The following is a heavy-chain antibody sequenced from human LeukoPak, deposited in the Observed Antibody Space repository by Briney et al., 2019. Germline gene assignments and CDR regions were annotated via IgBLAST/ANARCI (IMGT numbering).Heavy chain of an antibody. D-gene: IGHD3-22*01. J-gene: IGHJ4*02. CDR3: AKDPPPSITMIVGYYFDY. V-gene: IGHV3-30-3*01. CDR1: GFTFSSYA. CDR2: ISYDGSNK. Sequence: GGSLRLSCAASGFTFSSYAMHWVRQAPGKGLEWVAVISYDGSNKYYADSVKGRFTISRDNSKNTLYLQMNSLRAEDTAVYYCAKDPPPSITMIVGYYFDYWGQGTLVTVSS.